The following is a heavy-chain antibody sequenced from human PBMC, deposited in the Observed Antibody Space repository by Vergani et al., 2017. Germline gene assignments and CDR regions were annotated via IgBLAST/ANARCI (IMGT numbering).Heavy chain of an antibody. CDR3: AKHFRGWGSDY. D-gene: IGHD3-16*01. V-gene: IGHV3-30*02. CDR2: IQFDGSNQ. J-gene: IGHJ4*02. Sequence: QVQLVESGGGVVQRGGSLRPPCATSGFTLSNYDMQWIRQGPGKGLEFVAFIQFDGSNQYYADSVKGRFTFSRDFSKNTLYLQMNSLRTDDTATYYCAKHFRGWGSDYCGQGTQVMVSS. CDR1: GFTLSNYD.